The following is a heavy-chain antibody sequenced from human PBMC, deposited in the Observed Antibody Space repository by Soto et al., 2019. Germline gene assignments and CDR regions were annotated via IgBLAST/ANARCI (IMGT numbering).Heavy chain of an antibody. J-gene: IGHJ2*01. CDR2: IYQSGST. CDR3: ARESRSSXYDSXXYSQFWFFDL. V-gene: IGHV4-30-2*01. D-gene: IGHD3-22*01. Sequence: QLQLQESGSGLVKPSQTLSLTCAVSGGSISSGGYSWSWIRQPPGKGLEWIGYIYQSGSTYYNPSLKSRVTISVDWSKNQFALELSSVTAADTAVYYCARESRSSXYDSXXYSQFWFFDLWGRGTLVTVSS. CDR1: GGSISSGGYS.